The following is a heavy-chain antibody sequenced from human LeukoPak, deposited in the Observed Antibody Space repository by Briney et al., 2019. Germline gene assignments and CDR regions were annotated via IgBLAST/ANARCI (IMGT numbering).Heavy chain of an antibody. V-gene: IGHV1-2*02. CDR3: AREGSSAINTNWFEL. Sequence: GASVKVSCKASGYTFTGYYMHWVRQAPGQGLEWLGWINPDSGATDYAQKFQGRVTMTRDTSITTAYMEVTRLTSDDTAVYYCAREGSSAINTNWFELWGQGTLVAVSS. CDR2: INPDSGAT. CDR1: GYTFTGYY. D-gene: IGHD5-12*01. J-gene: IGHJ5*02.